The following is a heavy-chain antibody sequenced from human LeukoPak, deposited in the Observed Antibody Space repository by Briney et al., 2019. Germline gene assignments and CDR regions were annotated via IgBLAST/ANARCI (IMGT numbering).Heavy chain of an antibody. J-gene: IGHJ6*03. CDR2: IYYSGST. CDR1: GGSISSSSYY. CDR3: ARRPIYYYYMDV. Sequence: PSETLSLTCTVSGGSISSSSYYWGWIRQPPGKGLEWIGSIYYSGSTYYNPSLKSRVTISLDTSRNQFSLKLSSVTAADTAVYYCARRPIYYYYMDVWGKGTTVTISS. V-gene: IGHV4-39*01.